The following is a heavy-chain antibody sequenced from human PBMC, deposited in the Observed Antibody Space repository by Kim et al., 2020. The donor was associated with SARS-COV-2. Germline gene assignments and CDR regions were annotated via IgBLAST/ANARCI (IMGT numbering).Heavy chain of an antibody. D-gene: IGHD6-19*01. V-gene: IGHV3-74*01. CDR2: INFDGDIT. Sequence: GGSLRLSCAASGFTFSDYWMNWVRQAPGKGLVWVSRINFDGDITTYADSVRGRFTISRDDAKNTLYLQMNSLRADDTAVYYCARDEGSGWGYWGPGTLV. J-gene: IGHJ4*02. CDR1: GFTFSDYW. CDR3: ARDEGSGWGY.